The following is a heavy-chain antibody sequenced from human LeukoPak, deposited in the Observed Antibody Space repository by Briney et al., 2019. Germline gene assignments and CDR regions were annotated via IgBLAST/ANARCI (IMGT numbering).Heavy chain of an antibody. J-gene: IGHJ4*02. V-gene: IGHV1-2*02. D-gene: IGHD3-10*01. CDR3: AREKGGTMVRGVTALVY. CDR1: GYTFTGYY. Sequence: GASVKVSCKASGYTFTGYYMHWVRQAPGQGLEWMGWINPNSGGTNYAQKFQGRVTMTRGTSISTAYMELSRLRSDDTAVYYCAREKGGTMVRGVTALVYWGQGTLVTVSS. CDR2: INPNSGGT.